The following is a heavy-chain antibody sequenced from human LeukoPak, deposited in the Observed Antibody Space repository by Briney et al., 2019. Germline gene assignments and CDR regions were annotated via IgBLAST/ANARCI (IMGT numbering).Heavy chain of an antibody. D-gene: IGHD1-14*01. V-gene: IGHV2-26*01. CDR1: GFSLSSARMG. CDR2: IFSNDEK. J-gene: IGHJ5*02. CDR3: PRILPGHWFDP. Sequence: SGPVLVKPTATLTLTCTVSGFSLSSARMGVSWIRQPPRKALEWLAHIFSNDEKSYSTSLTSRLTISKDTSKSQVVLTMTNMDPVDTATYYCPRILPGHWFDPWGQGTLVTVSS.